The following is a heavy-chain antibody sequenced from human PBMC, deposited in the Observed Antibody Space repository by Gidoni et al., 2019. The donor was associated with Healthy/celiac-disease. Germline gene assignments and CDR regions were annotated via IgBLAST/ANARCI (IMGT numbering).Heavy chain of an antibody. CDR3: AKDSNNNYYYYMDV. CDR2: ISWNSGSI. CDR1: GFTFDDYA. V-gene: IGHV3-9*01. Sequence: EVQLVESGGGLVQPGRSLRLSCAASGFTFDDYAIHWVRQAPGKGREWVSGISWNSGSIGYADSVKGRFTISRDNAKNSLYLQMNSLRAEDTALYYCAKDSNNNYYYYMDVWGKGTTVTVSS. J-gene: IGHJ6*03.